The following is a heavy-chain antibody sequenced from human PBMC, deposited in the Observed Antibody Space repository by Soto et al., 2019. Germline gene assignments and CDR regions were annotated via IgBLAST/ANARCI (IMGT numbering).Heavy chain of an antibody. CDR1: GGTFSSYA. CDR3: ARESIAARLADY. V-gene: IGHV1-69*13. CDR2: IIPSFGTA. J-gene: IGHJ4*02. D-gene: IGHD6-6*01. Sequence: SSVKVSCKASGGTFSSYAISWVRQAPGQGLEWMGGIIPSFGTANYAQKFQGRVTITADESTSTAYMELSSLRSEETAVYYCARESIAARLADYWGQGTLVTASS.